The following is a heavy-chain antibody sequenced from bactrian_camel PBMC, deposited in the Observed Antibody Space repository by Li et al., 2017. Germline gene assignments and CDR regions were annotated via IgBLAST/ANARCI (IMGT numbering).Heavy chain of an antibody. CDR3: AAPRVARTGWWFRLVAPDFIY. V-gene: IGHV3S53*01. CDR1: YFPYDTNNR. D-gene: IGHD7*01. J-gene: IGHJ6*01. Sequence: QVQLVESGGGSVQAGGSLRLSCLALYFPYDTNNRMGWFRQSPGKQREGVAGIASDGTTTYADSAKGRFTISKDHARDILSLEMNTLSPDDTATYTCAAPRVARTGWWFRLVAPDFIYWGQGTQVTVS. CDR2: IASDGTT.